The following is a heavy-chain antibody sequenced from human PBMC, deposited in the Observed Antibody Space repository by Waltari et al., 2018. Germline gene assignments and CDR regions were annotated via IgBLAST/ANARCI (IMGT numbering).Heavy chain of an antibody. D-gene: IGHD1-26*01. CDR1: GGTISSSTYS. CDR2: IYYSGTA. CDR3: ARGMGGSYPFDY. Sequence: QLQLQESGPGLVRPSETLSLTCRVSGGTISSSTYSWGWVRQSPGKGLEWLGSIYYSGTAHYNPSPKSRVTISGDTSTNQFSLILTSVQAADTAIYYCARGMGGSYPFDYWGQGTLVTVSS. J-gene: IGHJ4*02. V-gene: IGHV4-39*07.